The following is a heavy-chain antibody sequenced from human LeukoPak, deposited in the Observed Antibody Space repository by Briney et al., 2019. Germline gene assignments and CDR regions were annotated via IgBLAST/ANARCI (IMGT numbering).Heavy chain of an antibody. Sequence: GGSLRLFCAASGFTFNTYYMSCVRQAPGTGLEWVASIKQDGSDKSYVDSVKGRFTISRDNAKNSLYLQVNSLRAEDTAVYYCARAGYQLLWYWGQGTLVTVSS. D-gene: IGHD2-2*01. CDR1: GFTFNTYY. V-gene: IGHV3-7*04. J-gene: IGHJ4*02. CDR2: IKQDGSDK. CDR3: ARAGYQLLWY.